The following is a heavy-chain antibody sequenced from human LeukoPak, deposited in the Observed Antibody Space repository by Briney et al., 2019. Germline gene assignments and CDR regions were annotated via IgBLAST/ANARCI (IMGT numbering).Heavy chain of an antibody. CDR3: TSRKYYDSSGYDY. CDR2: VKSKTDGGTT. J-gene: IGHJ4*02. CDR1: GFTFTNAW. V-gene: IGHV3-15*01. Sequence: GGSLRLSCAASGFTFTNAWMNWVRQAPGKGLEWVGRVKSKTDGGTTDYAAPVKGRFTISRDDSKNTVYLQMNSLKTEDTGVYYCTSRKYYDSSGYDYWGQGTLVTVSS. D-gene: IGHD3-22*01.